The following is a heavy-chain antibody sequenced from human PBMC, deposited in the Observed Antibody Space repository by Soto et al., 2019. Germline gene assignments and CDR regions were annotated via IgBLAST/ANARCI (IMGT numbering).Heavy chain of an antibody. CDR1: GFTFSSHG. Sequence: GGSLRLSCAASGFTFSSHGMNWVRQAPGKGLEWVSSIGDSGGSTYYAESVKGRFTISRDNSQNTLYLQLNSLRAEDTAVYYCAKRVPYSGSLPYFDYWGQGALVTVS. CDR2: IGDSGGST. D-gene: IGHD1-26*01. J-gene: IGHJ4*02. V-gene: IGHV3-23*01. CDR3: AKRVPYSGSLPYFDY.